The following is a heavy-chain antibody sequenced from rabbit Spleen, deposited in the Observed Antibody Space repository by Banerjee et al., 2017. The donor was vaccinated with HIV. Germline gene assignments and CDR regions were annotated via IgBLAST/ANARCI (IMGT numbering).Heavy chain of an antibody. CDR2: IYVASSSTT. D-gene: IGHD1-1*01. CDR1: GFDFSDRDV. Sequence: QEQLVESGGGLVQPGGSLKLSCKASGFDFSDRDVMCWVRQAPGKGLEWIACIYVASSSTTYYATWAKGRFTISKTSSTTVTLQMTSLTAADTATYFCARTGSIGDFDWLDLWGPGTLVTVS. CDR3: ARTGSIGDFDWLDL. V-gene: IGHV1S45*01. J-gene: IGHJ5*01.